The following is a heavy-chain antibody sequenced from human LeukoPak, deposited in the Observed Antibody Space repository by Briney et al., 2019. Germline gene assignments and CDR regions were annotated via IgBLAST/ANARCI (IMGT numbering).Heavy chain of an antibody. Sequence: SETLSLTCTVSGGSISSYYWSWIRQPPGKGLEWIGYIYYSGSTNYNPSLKSRVTISVDTSKNQFSLKLSSVTAVDTAVYYCAREKSPDYCSGASCYFDYWGQGTLVTVSP. CDR3: AREKSPDYCSGASCYFDY. J-gene: IGHJ4*02. CDR2: IYYSGST. D-gene: IGHD2-15*01. CDR1: GGSISSYY. V-gene: IGHV4-59*01.